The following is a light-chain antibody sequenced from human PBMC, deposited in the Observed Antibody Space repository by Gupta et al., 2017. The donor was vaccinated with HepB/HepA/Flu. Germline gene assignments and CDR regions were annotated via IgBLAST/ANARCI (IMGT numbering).Light chain of an antibody. CDR2: DAS. CDR3: HQRRSWPLT. Sequence: EIVLTQSPATLSLSPGERATLSCRASQSVIIYLAWYQQKPGQAPRLLIYDASNRATGIPARFSGSGSGTDFTLTISSREPEDFAIYYCHQRRSWPLTFGQGTRLEIK. V-gene: IGKV3-11*01. J-gene: IGKJ5*01. CDR1: QSVIIY.